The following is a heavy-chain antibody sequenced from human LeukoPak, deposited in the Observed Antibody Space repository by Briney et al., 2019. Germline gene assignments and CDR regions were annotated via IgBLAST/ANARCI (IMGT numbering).Heavy chain of an antibody. D-gene: IGHD1-26*01. CDR1: GGTFISYV. J-gene: IGHJ4*02. Sequence: ASVKVSCKASGGTFISYVISWVRQAPGQGLEWMGGAIPFLGTANYAQEFQDRITITAEKSTTTTYMELRSLRSDDTAIYYCAILGTVPYWGQGTQITVSS. V-gene: IGHV1-69*10. CDR2: AIPFLGTA. CDR3: AILGTVPY.